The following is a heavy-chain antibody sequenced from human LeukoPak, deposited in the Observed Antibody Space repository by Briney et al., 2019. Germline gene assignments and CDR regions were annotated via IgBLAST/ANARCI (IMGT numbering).Heavy chain of an antibody. V-gene: IGHV3-21*04. D-gene: IGHD3-22*01. J-gene: IGHJ4*02. CDR2: LSSNSHYI. CDR3: AKWFLGPTSY. CDR1: GFTFSRYT. Sequence: GGSLRLSCATSGFTFSRYTMNWVRQAPGKGLEWVSSLSSNSHYIYYADSVKGRFIISRDNAKNSLYLQMNSLRAEDTAVYYCAKWFLGPTSYWGQGTLVTVSS.